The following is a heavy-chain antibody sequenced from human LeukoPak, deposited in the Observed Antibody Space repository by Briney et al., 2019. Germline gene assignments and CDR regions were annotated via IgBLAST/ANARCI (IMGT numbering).Heavy chain of an antibody. CDR1: GYTFTSYG. V-gene: IGHV1-18*01. CDR2: ISAYNGST. J-gene: IGHJ4*02. CDR3: ARWAYYYDSSGRNGNFDY. D-gene: IGHD3-22*01. Sequence: ASVKVSCKASGYTFTSYGISWVRQAPGQGLEWMGWISAYNGSTNYAQKLQGRVTMTTDTSTSTAYMELRSLRSDDTAVYYCARWAYYYDSSGRNGNFDYWGQGTLVTVSS.